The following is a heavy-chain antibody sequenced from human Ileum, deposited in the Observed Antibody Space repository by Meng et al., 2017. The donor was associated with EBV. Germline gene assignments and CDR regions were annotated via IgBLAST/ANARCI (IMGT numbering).Heavy chain of an antibody. CDR1: GGSISNGDYY. D-gene: IGHD4-17*01. CDR3: ARDSNGDYGWVDP. Sequence: QVQLQESGPGLVKSSQTLSLTCVVSGGSISNGDYYWSWLRQPPGKGLEWIGFISYTGSTYYNPSLNSRVTISVDTSKREFSLKLTSVTAADTAVYYCARDSNGDYGWVDPWGQGTLVTVYS. J-gene: IGHJ5*02. CDR2: ISYTGST. V-gene: IGHV4-30-4*01.